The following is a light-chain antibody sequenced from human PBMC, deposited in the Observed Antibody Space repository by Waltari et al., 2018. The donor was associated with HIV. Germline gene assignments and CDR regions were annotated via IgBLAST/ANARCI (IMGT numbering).Light chain of an antibody. CDR1: SSDVGGYNY. Sequence: QSALTQPASVSGSPGQSITISCPGTSSDVGGYNYVSWYQHHPGKAPKLMIYEVSNRPSGVSNRFSGSKSGNTASLTISGLQAEDEADYYCSSYTSSSTLYVVFGGGTKLTVL. CDR2: EVS. CDR3: SSYTSSSTLYVV. J-gene: IGLJ2*01. V-gene: IGLV2-14*01.